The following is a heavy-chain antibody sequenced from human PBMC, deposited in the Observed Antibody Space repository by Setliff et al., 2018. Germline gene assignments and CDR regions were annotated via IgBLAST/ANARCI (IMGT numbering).Heavy chain of an antibody. CDR2: INHRGST. V-gene: IGHV4-39*07. D-gene: IGHD3-22*01. CDR1: GASITNINYY. Sequence: PSETLSLTCTVSGASITNINYYWGLIRQPPGKGLEWIGEINHRGSTNYNPSLKSRVTISVDTSKNQFSLKLSSVTAADTAVYYCARDGANYYDSSGYYFNWFDPWGQGTLVTVSS. J-gene: IGHJ5*02. CDR3: ARDGANYYDSSGYYFNWFDP.